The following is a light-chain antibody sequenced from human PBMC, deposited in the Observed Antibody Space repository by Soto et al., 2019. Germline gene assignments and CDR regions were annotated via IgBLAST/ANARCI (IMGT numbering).Light chain of an antibody. V-gene: IGKV3-20*01. CDR2: GAS. J-gene: IGKJ5*01. CDR1: QIVSSRY. CDR3: QQYGSSQIT. Sequence: EIVLTQSPGTLSLSPGERATLSCRARQIVSSRYLVWYQQKPGQAPRLLIYGASSRATGIPDRFSGSGSGKAFTLTMSRLGPEDFAVYYCQQYGSSQITVGQGTRPEIK.